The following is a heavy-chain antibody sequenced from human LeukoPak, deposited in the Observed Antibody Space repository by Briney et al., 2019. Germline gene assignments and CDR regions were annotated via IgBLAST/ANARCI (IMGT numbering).Heavy chain of an antibody. Sequence: PGGSLRLSCAASGFSISSYAMSWVRQAPGKGLEWVSGLNTNGNTYNADSVKGRFTISRDISRNTPYLQMNSLRVEDTAVYYCAKDQVGWTSSRFDPWGQETVVTVSS. D-gene: IGHD6-6*01. J-gene: IGHJ5*02. CDR2: LNTNGNT. V-gene: IGHV3-23*01. CDR3: AKDQVGWTSSRFDP. CDR1: GFSISSYA.